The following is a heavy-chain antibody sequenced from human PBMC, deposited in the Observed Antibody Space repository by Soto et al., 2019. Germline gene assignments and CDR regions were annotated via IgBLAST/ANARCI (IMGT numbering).Heavy chain of an antibody. V-gene: IGHV3-33*01. D-gene: IGHD4-17*01. Sequence: QVQLVESGGGVVQPGRSLRLSCAASGLTFSSYGMHWVRQAPGKGLEWVAVIWYDGSNKYYADSVKGRFTISRDNSKNTLYLQMNSLRAEDTAVYYCARVGRPMTTVTTWFDPWGQGTLVTVSS. CDR2: IWYDGSNK. CDR1: GLTFSSYG. CDR3: ARVGRPMTTVTTWFDP. J-gene: IGHJ5*02.